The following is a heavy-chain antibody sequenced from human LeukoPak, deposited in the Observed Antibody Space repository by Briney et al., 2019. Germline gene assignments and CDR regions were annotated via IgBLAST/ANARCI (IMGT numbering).Heavy chain of an antibody. V-gene: IGHV3-9*01. J-gene: IGHJ4*02. CDR2: ISWNSGSI. Sequence: GGSLRLSCAASGFTFDDYAMHWVRHAPGKGLEGVSGISWNSGSIGYADSEKGRFTISRDNAKNSLYLQMNSLRAEDTALYYCAKERGPLVRYFDYWGQGTLVTVSS. D-gene: IGHD6-13*01. CDR3: AKERGPLVRYFDY. CDR1: GFTFDDYA.